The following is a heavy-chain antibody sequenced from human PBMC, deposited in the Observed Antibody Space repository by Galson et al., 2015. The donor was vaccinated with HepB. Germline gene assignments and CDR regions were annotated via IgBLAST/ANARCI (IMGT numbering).Heavy chain of an antibody. D-gene: IGHD1-26*01. V-gene: IGHV1-2*06. CDR3: ARDWGGSGTYEYYYYMDV. J-gene: IGHJ6*03. Sequence: SVKVSCKASGYTFIGYYIHWVRQAPGQGLEWLGRINPNSGGTDYAQKFKGRVTMTRDTSISTAYMELSRLRSDDTAVYYCARDWGGSGTYEYYYYMDVWGKGTTVTVSS. CDR2: INPNSGGT. CDR1: GYTFIGYY.